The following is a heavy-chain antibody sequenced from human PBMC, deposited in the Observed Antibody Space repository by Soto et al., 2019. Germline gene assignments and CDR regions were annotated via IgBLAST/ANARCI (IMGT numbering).Heavy chain of an antibody. V-gene: IGHV3-15*07. Sequence: EVQLVASGGALVKPGGSLRLSCAASGFTFSSAWMNWVRQAPGKGLGWAGRIKSKTDGGTTDYAAPVKGRFTILRDDSKNTLYLQMNSLKTEDTAVYYCTTRITMVRGVSGKKETPDYSGQGTLVTVSS. CDR2: IKSKTDGGTT. J-gene: IGHJ4*02. D-gene: IGHD3-10*01. CDR3: TTRITMVRGVSGKKETPDY. CDR1: GFTFSSAW.